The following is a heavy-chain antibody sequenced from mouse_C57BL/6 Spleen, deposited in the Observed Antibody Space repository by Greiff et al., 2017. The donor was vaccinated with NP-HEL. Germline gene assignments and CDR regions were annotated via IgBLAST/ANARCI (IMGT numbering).Heavy chain of an antibody. CDR2: ISYDGSN. D-gene: IGHD1-1*01. J-gene: IGHJ2*01. V-gene: IGHV3-6*01. CDR3: AREEDYYDY. CDR1: GYSITSGYY. Sequence: EVKLEESGPGLVEPSQSLSLTCSVTGYSITSGYYWNWIRQFPGNKLEWMGYISYDGSNNYNPSLKNRISITRDTSKNQFFLKLNSVTTEDTATYYCAREEDYYDYWGQGTTLTVSS.